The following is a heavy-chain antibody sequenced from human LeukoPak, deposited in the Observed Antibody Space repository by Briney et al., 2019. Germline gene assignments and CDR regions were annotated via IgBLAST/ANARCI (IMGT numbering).Heavy chain of an antibody. J-gene: IGHJ5*02. V-gene: IGHV1-69*13. CDR3: AREYRRGYCSGGSCLRGVDL. CDR2: IIPIFGTA. D-gene: IGHD2-15*01. CDR1: GGTFSSYA. Sequence: SVKVSCKASGGTFSSYAISWVRQAPGQGLEWMGGIIPIFGTANYAQKFQGRVTITADESTSTAYMELSSLRSEDTAVYYCAREYRRGYCSGGSCLRGVDLWGQGTLVTVSS.